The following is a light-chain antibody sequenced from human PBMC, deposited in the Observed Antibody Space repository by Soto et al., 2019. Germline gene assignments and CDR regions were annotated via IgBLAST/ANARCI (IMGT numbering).Light chain of an antibody. J-gene: IGKJ1*01. Sequence: EIVLTQSPGTLSLSPGERATLSCRASQSVSSNYLAWYQQKPGQAPRLLIYGASTRVTGIPDRFSGSGSGTDFTLTISRLEPEDFAVYYCQQYDSSPWTFGQGNQVDIK. CDR1: QSVSSNY. CDR3: QQYDSSPWT. V-gene: IGKV3-20*01. CDR2: GAS.